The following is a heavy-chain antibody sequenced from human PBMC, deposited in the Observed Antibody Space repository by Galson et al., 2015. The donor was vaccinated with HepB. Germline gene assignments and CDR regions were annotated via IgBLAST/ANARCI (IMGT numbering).Heavy chain of an antibody. V-gene: IGHV3-21*01. D-gene: IGHD2-2*01. CDR3: ARDVDIVVVPAAKNSYYYYGMDV. CDR1: GFTFSSYS. CDR2: ISSSSSYI. Sequence: SLRLSCAASGFTFSSYSMNWVRQAPGKGLEWVSSISSSSSYIYYADSVKGRFTISRDNAKNSLYLQMNSLRAEDTAVYYCARDVDIVVVPAAKNSYYYYGMDVWGQGTTVTVSS. J-gene: IGHJ6*02.